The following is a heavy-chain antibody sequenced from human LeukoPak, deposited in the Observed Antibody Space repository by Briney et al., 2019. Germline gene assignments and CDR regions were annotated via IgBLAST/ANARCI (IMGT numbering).Heavy chain of an antibody. Sequence: PGGSLRLSCAASGFTFSSYGMHWVRQAPGKGLEWVAFIRYDGSNKYYADSVKGRFTISRDNSKNTLYLQMNSLRAEDTAVYYCAKDPRDSGSYYGAGDIWGQGTMVTVSS. D-gene: IGHD1-26*01. CDR1: GFTFSSYG. CDR2: IRYDGSNK. CDR3: AKDPRDSGSYYGAGDI. J-gene: IGHJ3*02. V-gene: IGHV3-30*02.